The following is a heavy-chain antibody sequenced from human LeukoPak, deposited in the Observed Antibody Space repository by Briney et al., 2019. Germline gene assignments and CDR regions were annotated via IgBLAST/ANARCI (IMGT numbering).Heavy chain of an antibody. D-gene: IGHD4-23*01. Sequence: GGSLRLSCTASGFTFDDYGMTWVRQPPGKGLEWVSGIIRSGGSTGYADSVNGRFTISRDNAKNSLYLQMNSLRAEDTALYYCVRGHNGGPFDHWGQGIPVTVSS. CDR3: VRGHNGGPFDH. V-gene: IGHV3-20*04. J-gene: IGHJ4*02. CDR2: IIRSGGST. CDR1: GFTFDDYG.